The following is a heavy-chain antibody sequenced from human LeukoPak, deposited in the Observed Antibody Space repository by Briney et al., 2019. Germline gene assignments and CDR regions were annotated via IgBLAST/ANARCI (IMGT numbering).Heavy chain of an antibody. CDR2: IYYRVTS. Sequence: PSETLSLTCTVSGDSISTYYWSWIRQPPGKGLEWIGYIYYRVTSDYNPSLKSRVTISVDTSKNQFSLKLSSVTAADTAVYYCARGSAVQMVRGVTTFDPWGQGTLVTVSS. D-gene: IGHD3-10*01. CDR3: ARGSAVQMVRGVTTFDP. J-gene: IGHJ5*02. CDR1: GDSISTYY. V-gene: IGHV4-59*12.